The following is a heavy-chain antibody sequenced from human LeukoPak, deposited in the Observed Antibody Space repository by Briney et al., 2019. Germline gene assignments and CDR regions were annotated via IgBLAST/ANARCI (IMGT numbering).Heavy chain of an antibody. CDR2: ISSGSTYI. D-gene: IGHD4-23*01. Sequence: KPGGSLRLSCAASGFTFSSYNMNWVRQAPGKGLEWVPSISSGSTYIYYADSVKGRFTISRDNAKSSLYLQMNSLRAEDTAVYYCARPDYGGIDYWGQGTLVTVSS. CDR1: GFTFSSYN. V-gene: IGHV3-21*01. CDR3: ARPDYGGIDY. J-gene: IGHJ4*02.